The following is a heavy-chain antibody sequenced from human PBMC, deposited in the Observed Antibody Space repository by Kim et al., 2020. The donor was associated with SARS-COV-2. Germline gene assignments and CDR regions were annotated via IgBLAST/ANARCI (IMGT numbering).Heavy chain of an antibody. Sequence: SETLSLTCTVSGGSASSRSYYWNWIRQPPGKGLQWIGYISYGGSTNSNPSLKSRVTISLATSTNQFSLELTSVTGADTAAFYCARDALGRPYNYGVDAWG. CDR3: ARDALGRPYNYGVDA. D-gene: IGHD3-16*01. CDR1: GGSASSRSYY. V-gene: IGHV4-61*01. J-gene: IGHJ6*01. CDR2: ISYGGST.